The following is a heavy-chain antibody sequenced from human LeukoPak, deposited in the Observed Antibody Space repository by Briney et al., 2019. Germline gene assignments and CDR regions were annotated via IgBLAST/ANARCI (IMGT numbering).Heavy chain of an antibody. D-gene: IGHD3-22*01. J-gene: IGHJ5*02. CDR3: ARDEARYSSGYYPNWFDP. V-gene: IGHV1-18*01. CDR1: GYTFTSYG. Sequence: ASVKVSCKASGYTFTSYGIGWVRQAPGQGLEWMGWISGYNGYTHYAHNLQGRVTMTTDTSTGTAYMELRSLRSDDTAVYYCARDEARYSSGYYPNWFDPWGQGTLVTVSS. CDR2: ISGYNGYT.